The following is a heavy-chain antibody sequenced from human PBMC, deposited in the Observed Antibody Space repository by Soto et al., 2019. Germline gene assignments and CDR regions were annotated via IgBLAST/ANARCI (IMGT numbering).Heavy chain of an antibody. J-gene: IGHJ3*02. V-gene: IGHV1-3*01. Sequence: ASVKVSCKASGXTFTSXXMHWVRQAPGQRLEWMGWINAGNGNTKYSQKFQGRVTITRDTSASTAYMELSSLRSEDTAVYYCATYAWGRAFDIWGQGTMVTVSS. CDR1: GXTFTSXX. CDR2: INAGNGNT. CDR3: ATYAWGRAFDI. D-gene: IGHD3-16*01.